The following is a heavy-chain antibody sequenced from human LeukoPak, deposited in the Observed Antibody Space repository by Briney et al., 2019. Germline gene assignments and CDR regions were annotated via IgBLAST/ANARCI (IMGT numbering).Heavy chain of an antibody. CDR2: TYYSGST. V-gene: IGHV4-59*01. CDR3: ARDVPRGTGYMDV. J-gene: IGHJ6*03. CDR1: GGSIKNYY. Sequence: SETLSLTCTVSGGSIKNYYWTWIRQPPGKGLEWIGYTYYSGSTSSNPSLKSRVTISVDTSKNQFSLRLKYVTAADTAVYYCARDVPRGTGYMDVWGKGTTVTVSS. D-gene: IGHD3-10*01.